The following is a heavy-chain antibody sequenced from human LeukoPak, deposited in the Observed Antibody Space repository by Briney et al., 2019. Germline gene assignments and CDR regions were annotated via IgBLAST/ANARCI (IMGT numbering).Heavy chain of an antibody. CDR1: GGSISSYY. CDR3: AKSPYYFDY. V-gene: IGHV4-59*01. CDR2: VYYSGST. Sequence: SETLPLTCTVSGGSISSYYWSWIRQPPGKGLEWIGYVYYSGSTNYNPSLKSRVTMSVDTSKNQFSLKLSSVTAADTAVYYCAKSPYYFDYWGQGTLVTVSS. J-gene: IGHJ4*02.